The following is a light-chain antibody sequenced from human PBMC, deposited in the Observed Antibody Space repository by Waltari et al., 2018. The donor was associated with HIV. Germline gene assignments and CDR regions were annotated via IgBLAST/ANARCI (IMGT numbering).Light chain of an antibody. CDR2: RKN. V-gene: IGLV1-47*01. CDR3: AAWDGSLSGVV. Sequence: QSVLTQPPSASGTPGQRVTISCSGSSSNIGSYYVYWYQQLPRPAPKLLIFRKNSRTSGVADRFAGSKSCTSASVAISGLRSEDEADYYCAAWDGSLSGVVFGGGTKLTVL. CDR1: SSNIGSYY. J-gene: IGLJ2*01.